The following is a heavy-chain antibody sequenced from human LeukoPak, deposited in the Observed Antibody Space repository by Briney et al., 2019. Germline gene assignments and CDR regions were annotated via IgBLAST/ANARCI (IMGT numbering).Heavy chain of an antibody. D-gene: IGHD2-21*01. Sequence: SETLSLTCTVSGGSISGYYWSWIRQPPGKGLEWIGYIYSSGSTSYNPSLWSRVTISLDTSQNHFSLMLSSVTAADTAVYYCARHYYDTSDCYSFDYWGQGTLVTVSS. CDR1: GGSISGYY. V-gene: IGHV4-59*08. CDR3: ARHYYDTSDCYSFDY. J-gene: IGHJ4*02. CDR2: IYSSGST.